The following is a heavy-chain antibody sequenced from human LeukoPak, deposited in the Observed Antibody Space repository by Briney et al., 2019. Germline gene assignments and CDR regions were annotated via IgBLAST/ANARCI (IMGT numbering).Heavy chain of an antibody. CDR1: GFTFSSYS. V-gene: IGHV3-72*01. CDR2: IRNKARSYTT. D-gene: IGHD6-13*01. Sequence: PGGSLRLSCAASGFTFSSYSMNWVRQAPGKGLEWVGRIRNKARSYTTEYAASVKGRFSISRDDSKNSLYLQMNSLKTDDTAVYYCAGVVAAAGYTYDYWGQGTLVTVSS. J-gene: IGHJ4*02. CDR3: AGVVAAAGYTYDY.